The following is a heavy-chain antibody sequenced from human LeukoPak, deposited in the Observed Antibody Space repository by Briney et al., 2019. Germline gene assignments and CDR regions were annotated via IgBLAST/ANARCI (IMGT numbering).Heavy chain of an antibody. V-gene: IGHV4-59*01. CDR3: ASTDILTGHDLFDY. CDR1: GGSISNYY. CDR2: IYNTGNT. D-gene: IGHD3-9*01. J-gene: IGHJ4*02. Sequence: SETLSLTCTVSGGSISNYYWSWIRQSPGGGLEWIAYIYNTGNTNYNPSLKSRVTISVDTSKNQFSLKLSSVTAADTAVYYCASTDILTGHDLFDYWGQGTLVTVSS.